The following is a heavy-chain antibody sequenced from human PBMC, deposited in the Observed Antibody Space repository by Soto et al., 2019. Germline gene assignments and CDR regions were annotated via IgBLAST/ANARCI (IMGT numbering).Heavy chain of an antibody. D-gene: IGHD2-15*01. CDR2: ISAYNGNT. V-gene: IGHV1-18*01. CDR3: ATGFSSHDAFDI. CDR1: GYTFTSYG. J-gene: IGHJ3*02. Sequence: GASVKVSCKASGYTFTSYGISWVRQAPGQGLEWMGWISAYNGNTNYAQKLQGRVTMTADASTSTAYMELSSLRSEDTAVYYCATGFSSHDAFDIWGQGTMVTVSS.